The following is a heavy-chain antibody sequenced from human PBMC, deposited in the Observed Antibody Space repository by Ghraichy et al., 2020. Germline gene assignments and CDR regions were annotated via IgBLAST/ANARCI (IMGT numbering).Heavy chain of an antibody. V-gene: IGHV4-59*08. D-gene: IGHD2-8*01. CDR1: GGSISSYY. J-gene: IGHJ5*02. CDR3: ARLYCTNGVCYLGSWFDP. Sequence: ETLSLTCTVSGGSISSYYWSWIRQPPGKGLEWIGYIYYSGSTNYNPSLKSRVTISLATSKNQFSLKLSSVTAADTAVYYCARLYCTNGVCYLGSWFDPWGQGTLVTVSS. CDR2: IYYSGST.